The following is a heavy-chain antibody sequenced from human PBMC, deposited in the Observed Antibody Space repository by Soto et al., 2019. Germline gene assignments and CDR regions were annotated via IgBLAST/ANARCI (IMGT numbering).Heavy chain of an antibody. D-gene: IGHD1-26*01. Sequence: EVQLVESGGGVVQPGGSLRLSCAASGFIFSNFWMSWVRQAPGKGLEWVANIKEDGSEKYHVDSVKGRFTISRDNVKNLMYLQMDSVRAEDTAVYKFVIGGSHSFDYCGQGTLVTVSS. CDR3: VIGGSHSFDY. V-gene: IGHV3-7*05. CDR1: GFIFSNFW. J-gene: IGHJ4*02. CDR2: IKEDGSEK.